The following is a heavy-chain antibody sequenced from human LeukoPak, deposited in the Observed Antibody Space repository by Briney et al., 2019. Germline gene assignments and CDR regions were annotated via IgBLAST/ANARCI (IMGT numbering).Heavy chain of an antibody. CDR1: GFTFSSYG. V-gene: IGHV3-30*02. D-gene: IGHD2-15*01. CDR3: AKDRCSGGSCSLPVYFQH. CDR2: IRYDGSNK. J-gene: IGHJ1*01. Sequence: PGGSLRLSCAASGFTFSSYGMHWVRQAPGKGLEWVAFIRYDGSNKYYADSVKGRFTISRDNSKNTLYLQMNSLGAEDTAVYYCAKDRCSGGSCSLPVYFQHWGQGTLVTVSS.